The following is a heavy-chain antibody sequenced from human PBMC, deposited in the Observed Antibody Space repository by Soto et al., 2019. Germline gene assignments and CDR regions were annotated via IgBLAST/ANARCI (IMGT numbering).Heavy chain of an antibody. Sequence: GASVKVSCKASGYTFTGYYMHWVRQAPGHGLEWMGWINPNSGGTNYAQKFQGWVTMTRDTSISTAYMELSRLRSDDTAVYYCARGSALVRGIHAPYYFDYWGQGTLVTVSS. D-gene: IGHD3-10*01. V-gene: IGHV1-2*04. CDR3: ARGSALVRGIHAPYYFDY. CDR2: INPNSGGT. J-gene: IGHJ4*02. CDR1: GYTFTGYY.